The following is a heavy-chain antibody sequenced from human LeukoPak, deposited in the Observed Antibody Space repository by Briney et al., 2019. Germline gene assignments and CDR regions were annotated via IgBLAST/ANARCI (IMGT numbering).Heavy chain of an antibody. V-gene: IGHV3-23*01. D-gene: IGHD5-18*01. CDR3: ARGGYSYGYGGSYQVDY. Sequence: PGGSLRLSCAASGFTFSSYAMSWVRQAPGKRLEWVSAISGSGGSTYYADSVKGRFTISRDNSKNTLYLQMNSLRAEDTAVYYSARGGYSYGYGGSYQVDYWGQGTLVTVSS. J-gene: IGHJ4*02. CDR2: ISGSGGST. CDR1: GFTFSSYA.